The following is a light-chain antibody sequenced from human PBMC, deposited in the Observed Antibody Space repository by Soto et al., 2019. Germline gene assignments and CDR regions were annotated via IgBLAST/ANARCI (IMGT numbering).Light chain of an antibody. Sequence: QSVLTHPPSASRTPGHRITISFSGSISNIGDNPVNWYQQLPGAAPKLLIYINYQRPSGVPDRFSGSKSGTSASLAISGIQPEDEADYYCAEWDDSLNALFGTWTKVPVL. CDR3: AEWDDSLNAL. CDR2: INY. V-gene: IGLV1-44*01. J-gene: IGLJ1*01. CDR1: ISNIGDNP.